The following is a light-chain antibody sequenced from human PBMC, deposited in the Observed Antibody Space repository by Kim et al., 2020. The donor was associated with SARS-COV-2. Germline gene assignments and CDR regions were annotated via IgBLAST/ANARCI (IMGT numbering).Light chain of an antibody. J-gene: IGKJ2*01. CDR3: QQYGSIPYT. CDR1: ESVSSNY. V-gene: IGKV3-20*01. CDR2: GAS. Sequence: EIVLTQSPGTASLSPGERATLSCRASESVSSNYLAWHQQRPGQAPRLLIYGASTRATGIPDRFSGSGSGTDFTLNITRLEPEDFAVYYCQQYGSIPYTFGQGTKLEI.